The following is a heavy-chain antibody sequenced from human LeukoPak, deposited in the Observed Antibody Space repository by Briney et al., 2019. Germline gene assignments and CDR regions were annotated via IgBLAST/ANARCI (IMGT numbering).Heavy chain of an antibody. J-gene: IGHJ4*02. CDR1: GFTFSRYW. Sequence: GGSLRLSCVASGFTFSRYWMHWVRQAPGKGLVWVSRINSDGSSITYADSVKGRFTISRDNAKNTLYLQMTSLRVEDTAVYYCGSGSGVADYRGQGALVPVSS. V-gene: IGHV3-74*03. CDR2: INSDGSSI. D-gene: IGHD3-10*01. CDR3: GSGSGVADY.